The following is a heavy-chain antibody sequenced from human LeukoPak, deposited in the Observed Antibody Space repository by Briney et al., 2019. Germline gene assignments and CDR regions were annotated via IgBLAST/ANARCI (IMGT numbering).Heavy chain of an antibody. D-gene: IGHD3-3*01. CDR2: GKDDGSEK. CDR1: GVFFSGYI. CDR3: ATNRVWRNRGYYLYSFEY. J-gene: IGHJ4*02. V-gene: IGHV3-7*01. Sequence: PGGSLSLSCAVSGVFFSGYIKSWGRHAPGKGQEWVCIGKDDGSEKNYVGPVRDRCTISRDNTKKLLYMQKMSLRAADAAVYYCATNRVWRNRGYYLYSFEYWGPGTLVTLSS.